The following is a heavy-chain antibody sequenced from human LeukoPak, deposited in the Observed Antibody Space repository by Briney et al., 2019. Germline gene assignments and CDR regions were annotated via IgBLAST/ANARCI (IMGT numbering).Heavy chain of an antibody. CDR1: GFTFTSYS. CDR3: AKGGKWDVTPFDY. D-gene: IGHD1-26*01. J-gene: IGHJ4*02. Sequence: GGSLRLSCAASGFTFTSYSMNWVRQAPGKGLEWVSTISGGGGSTYYADSVKGRFTISRDNFKNTLYLQVNSLRAEDTAVYYCAKGGKWDVTPFDYWGQGTLVTVSS. V-gene: IGHV3-23*01. CDR2: ISGGGGST.